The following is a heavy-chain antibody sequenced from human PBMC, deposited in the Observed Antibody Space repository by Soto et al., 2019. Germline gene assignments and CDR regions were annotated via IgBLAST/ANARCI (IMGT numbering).Heavy chain of an antibody. CDR3: AVYCSSNNCPDS. V-gene: IGHV4-59*01. Sequence: SETLSLTCNVSGGSISSYYWNWIRQPPQKGLEWIGYIYSSGSPSYNPSLKSRVTISVDTSKNQFSLKLSSVTAADTAVYFCAVYCSSNNCPDSWGQGTLVTVSS. CDR2: IYSSGSP. D-gene: IGHD2-2*01. J-gene: IGHJ5*01. CDR1: GGSISSYY.